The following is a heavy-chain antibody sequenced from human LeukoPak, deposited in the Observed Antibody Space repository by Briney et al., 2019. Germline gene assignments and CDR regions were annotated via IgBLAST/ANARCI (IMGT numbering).Heavy chain of an antibody. D-gene: IGHD4-23*01. CDR2: INPNSGGT. J-gene: IGHJ4*02. Sequence: ASVKVSCKASGYTFTGYYLHWVRQAPGQGLEWMGWINPNSGGTNYAQKFQGRVTMTRDTSISTAYMELSRLRSDDTAVYYCARDPGDYGGNRFDYWGQGTLVAVSS. CDR3: ARDPGDYGGNRFDY. V-gene: IGHV1-2*02. CDR1: GYTFTGYY.